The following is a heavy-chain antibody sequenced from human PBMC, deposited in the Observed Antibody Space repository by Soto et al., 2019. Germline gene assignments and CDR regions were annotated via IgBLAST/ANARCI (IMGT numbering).Heavy chain of an antibody. CDR3: ARRGVVTGGAFDI. CDR1: GFTFSSYG. D-gene: IGHD2-21*02. V-gene: IGHV3-33*01. CDR2: IWYDGSNK. Sequence: QVQLVESGGGVVQPGRSLRLSCAASGFTFSSYGMHWVRQAPGKGLEWVAVIWYDGSNKYYADSVKGRFTTSRDNSKNTLYLQMNSLRAEDTAVYYCARRGVVTGGAFDIWGQGTMVTVSS. J-gene: IGHJ3*02.